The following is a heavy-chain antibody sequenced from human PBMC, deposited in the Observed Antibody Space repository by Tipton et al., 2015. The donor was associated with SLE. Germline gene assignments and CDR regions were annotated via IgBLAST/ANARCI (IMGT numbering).Heavy chain of an antibody. Sequence: SLRLSCAASGFTFSSYAMSWVRQAPGKGLEWVSAISGSGGTIYYADSVKGRFTISRDNAKNSLYLQMNSLRAEDTAVYYCARGYGSYFPFDYWGQGTLVTVSS. CDR1: GFTFSSYA. J-gene: IGHJ4*02. CDR2: ISGSGGTI. D-gene: IGHD1-26*01. CDR3: ARGYGSYFPFDY. V-gene: IGHV3-23*01.